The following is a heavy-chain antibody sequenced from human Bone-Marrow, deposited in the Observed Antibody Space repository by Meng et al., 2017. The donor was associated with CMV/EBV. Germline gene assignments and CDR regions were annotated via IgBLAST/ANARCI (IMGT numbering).Heavy chain of an antibody. V-gene: IGHV4-31*03. CDR2: IYYSGST. CDR1: CGSISSGGYS. J-gene: IGHJ4*02. Sequence: LPCTVSCGSISSGGYSWSWIRQHPGKGLEWIGYIYYSGSTYYNPSLKSRVTISVDTSKNQFSLKLSSVTAADTAVYYCARGSGYQRRWGQGTLVTVSS. D-gene: IGHD3-3*01. CDR3: ARGSGYQRR.